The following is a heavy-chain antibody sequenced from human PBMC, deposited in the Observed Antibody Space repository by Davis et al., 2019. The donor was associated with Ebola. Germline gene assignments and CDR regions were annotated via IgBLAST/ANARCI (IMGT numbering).Heavy chain of an antibody. J-gene: IGHJ2*01. V-gene: IGHV4-39*07. D-gene: IGHD3-3*01. CDR2: IYYSGST. Sequence: PSETLSLTCTVSGGSISSSSYYWGWIRQPPGKGLEWIGSIYYSGSTYYNPSLKSRVTISVDTSKNQFSLKLSSVTAADTAVYYCARGDVEIFGVVIIGGGGYFDLWGRGTLVTVSS. CDR3: ARGDVEIFGVVIIGGGGYFDL. CDR1: GGSISSSSYY.